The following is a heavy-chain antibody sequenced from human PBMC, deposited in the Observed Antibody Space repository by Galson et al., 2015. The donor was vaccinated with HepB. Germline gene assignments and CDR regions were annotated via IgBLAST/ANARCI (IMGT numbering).Heavy chain of an antibody. CDR2: ISSSSSYT. D-gene: IGHD6-19*01. V-gene: IGHV3-11*06. CDR3: ARDLVLWLAYFDY. CDR1: GFTFSDYY. Sequence: SLRLSCAAFGFTFSDYYMSWIRQAPGKGLEWVSYISSSSSYTNYADSVKGRFTISRDNAKNSLYLQMNSLRAEDTAVYYCARDLVLWLAYFDYWGQGTLVTVSS. J-gene: IGHJ4*02.